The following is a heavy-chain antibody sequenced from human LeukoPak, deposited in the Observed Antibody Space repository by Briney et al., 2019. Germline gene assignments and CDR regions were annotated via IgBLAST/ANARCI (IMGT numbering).Heavy chain of an antibody. CDR3: ARARSYYDSSGPTIDAFGI. J-gene: IGHJ3*02. D-gene: IGHD3-22*01. V-gene: IGHV3-13*01. Sequence: PGGSLILSCAASGFTFSSYDMHWVRQATGKGLEWVSAIGTAGDTYYPDSVKGRFTISRENAKNSLYLQMNSLRAGDTAVYYCARARSYYDSSGPTIDAFGIWGQGTMVTVSS. CDR1: GFTFSSYD. CDR2: IGTAGDT.